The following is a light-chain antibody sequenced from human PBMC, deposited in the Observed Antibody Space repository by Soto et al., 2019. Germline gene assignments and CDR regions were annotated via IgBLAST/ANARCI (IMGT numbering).Light chain of an antibody. J-gene: IGLJ2*01. V-gene: IGLV2-14*01. Sequence: QSALTQPASVSGSPGQSVTISCTGTSSDVGGYNFVSWYQQHPGKAPKLMIYDVSNRPSEISNRFSGSKSGNTASLTISGLQAEDEAEYYCSSYTSSSTSVVFGGGTKLTVL. CDR3: SSYTSSSTSVV. CDR1: SSDVGGYNF. CDR2: DVS.